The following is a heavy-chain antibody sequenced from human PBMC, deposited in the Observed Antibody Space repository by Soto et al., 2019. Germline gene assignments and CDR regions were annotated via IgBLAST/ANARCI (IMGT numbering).Heavy chain of an antibody. CDR2: ISPRSGGT. Sequence: ASVKVSCKASGYTFINYYIHWVRQAPGQGLEWMGWISPRSGGTNYAQKFMGRVTITSDTSTSTAYMELTSLRSDDTAVYYCTKNSGGPFPFDPWGQGTQVTVSS. CDR3: TKNSGGPFPFDP. CDR1: GYTFINYY. V-gene: IGHV1-2*02. D-gene: IGHD3-10*01. J-gene: IGHJ5*02.